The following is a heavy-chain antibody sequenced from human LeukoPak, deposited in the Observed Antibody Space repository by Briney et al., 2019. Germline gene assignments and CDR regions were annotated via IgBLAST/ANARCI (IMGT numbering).Heavy chain of an antibody. V-gene: IGHV1-2*02. J-gene: IGHJ5*02. D-gene: IGHD2-15*01. CDR2: INPNSGGT. CDR3: ARGDCSVSGCHGGNWFDP. Sequence: ASVTVSRKTSGYTFTGYYIHWVRQAPGQGLEWMGWINPNSGGTNYAQNFQGRVTMTRDTSSSTAHTELTRLRSDDTAVYYCARGDCSVSGCHGGNWFDPWGQGTLVTVSS. CDR1: GYTFTGYY.